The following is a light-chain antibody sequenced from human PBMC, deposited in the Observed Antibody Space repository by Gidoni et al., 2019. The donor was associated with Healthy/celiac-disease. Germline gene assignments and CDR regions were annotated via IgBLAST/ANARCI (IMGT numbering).Light chain of an antibody. V-gene: IGKV3-20*01. CDR3: QQYGSSPLT. CDR2: GAS. J-gene: IGKJ4*01. Sequence: ELVLTQSPGTLSLSPGERATLSCRAIQSVSSSYLAWYQQKPGQAPRLLIYGASSRATGIPDRFSGSGSGTDFTLTISRLEPEDCAVYYCQQYGSSPLTFGGGTKVEIK. CDR1: QSVSSSY.